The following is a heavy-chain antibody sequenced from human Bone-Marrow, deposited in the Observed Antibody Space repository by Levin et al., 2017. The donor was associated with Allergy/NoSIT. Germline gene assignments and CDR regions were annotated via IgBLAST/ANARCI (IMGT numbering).Heavy chain of an antibody. CDR1: GFIFSDYG. D-gene: IGHD4-17*01. CDR3: AKDPTVTASRDFQH. CDR2: TSYDGQHY. Sequence: GESLKISCAASGFIFSDYGMHWIRQAPGKGPEWVAFTSYDGQHYHYADSVKGRFTISRDNSKNTLHLQMSSLRAEDTAVYYCAKDPTVTASRDFQHWGQGTLVTVSS. V-gene: IGHV3-30*18. J-gene: IGHJ1*01.